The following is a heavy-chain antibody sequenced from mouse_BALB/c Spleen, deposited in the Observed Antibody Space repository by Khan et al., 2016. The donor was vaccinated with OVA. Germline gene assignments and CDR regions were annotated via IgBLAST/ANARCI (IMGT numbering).Heavy chain of an antibody. Sequence: VQLQESGPGLVKPSQSLSLTCTVTGYSITSDYAWNWIRQFPGNKLEWMGNISSSGGTNYTPALKSRISFTRETSKNHFFLQLTSVTTEDTATYDCARDGSRYNYAMDYWGQGTSVTVSS. CDR2: ISSSGGT. CDR3: ARDGSRYNYAMDY. V-gene: IGHV3-2*02. J-gene: IGHJ4*01. D-gene: IGHD2-3*01. CDR1: GYSITSDYA.